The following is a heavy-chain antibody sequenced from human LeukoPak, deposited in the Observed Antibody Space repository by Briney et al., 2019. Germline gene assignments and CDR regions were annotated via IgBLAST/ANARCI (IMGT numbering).Heavy chain of an antibody. CDR1: GFTVSTHY. V-gene: IGHV3-7*01. J-gene: IGHJ4*02. CDR3: ASLTVTTVY. Sequence: GGSLRLSCAASGFTVSTHYMTWVRQAPGKGLEWVANIKQDGSEKYYVDSVKGRFTISRDNAKNSLYLQMNSLRAEDTAVYYCASLTVTTVYWGQGTLVTVSS. CDR2: IKQDGSEK. D-gene: IGHD4-17*01.